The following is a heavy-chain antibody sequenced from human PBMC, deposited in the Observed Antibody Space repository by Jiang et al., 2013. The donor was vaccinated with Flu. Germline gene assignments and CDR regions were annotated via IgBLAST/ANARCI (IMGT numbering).Heavy chain of an antibody. Sequence: SGSELKKPGASVKVSCKAYGYTFTSHAINWVRQAPGQGLEWMGRINTYTGNPTYAQGFTGRFVFSVDTSITTAYLQINSLKTDDTGVYYCARGGELDFWGQGTLVTVSS. CDR2: INTYTGNP. D-gene: IGHD1-26*01. V-gene: IGHV7-4-1*02. J-gene: IGHJ4*02. CDR3: ARGGELDF. CDR1: GYTFTSHA.